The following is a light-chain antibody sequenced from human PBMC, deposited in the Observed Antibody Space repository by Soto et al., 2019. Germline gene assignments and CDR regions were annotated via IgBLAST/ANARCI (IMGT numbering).Light chain of an antibody. CDR3: SSYTSSSTSV. Sequence: QPDLDQPASGSGCTGQSIPISCTGTSGDVGGYNYVSWYQQHPGKAPKLMIYDVSNRPSGVSNRFSGSKSGNTASLTISGLQAEDEADYYCSSYTSSSTSVFGTGTKVTVL. CDR1: SGDVGGYNY. CDR2: DVS. V-gene: IGLV2-14*03. J-gene: IGLJ1*01.